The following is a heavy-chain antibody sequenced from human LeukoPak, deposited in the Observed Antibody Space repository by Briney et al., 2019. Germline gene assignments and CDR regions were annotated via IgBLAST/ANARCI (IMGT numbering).Heavy chain of an antibody. CDR2: ISSSSSYI. Sequence: GGSLRLSCAASGFTFSSYSMNWVRQAPGKGLEWVSPISSSSSYIYYADSVKGRFTISRDNATNSLYLQMNSLRAEDTTVYYCASGGYSSSWYGFYWGQGTLVTVSS. J-gene: IGHJ4*02. CDR3: ASGGYSSSWYGFY. CDR1: GFTFSSYS. D-gene: IGHD6-13*01. V-gene: IGHV3-21*01.